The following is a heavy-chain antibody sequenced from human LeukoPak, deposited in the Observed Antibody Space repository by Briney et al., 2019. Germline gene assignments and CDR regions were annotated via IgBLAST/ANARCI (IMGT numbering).Heavy chain of an antibody. CDR2: ISSSSFFI. CDR1: GFTFSTYT. CDR3: AKDTPTTGYHLDS. Sequence: GGSLRLSCVASGFTFSTYTMNWVRQAPGKGLEWVSSISSSSFFISYADSVKGRFTISRDNSENTLYLQINSLRVEDTAVYYCAKDTPTTGYHLDSWGQGTLVTVSS. V-gene: IGHV3-21*06. J-gene: IGHJ4*02. D-gene: IGHD1-1*01.